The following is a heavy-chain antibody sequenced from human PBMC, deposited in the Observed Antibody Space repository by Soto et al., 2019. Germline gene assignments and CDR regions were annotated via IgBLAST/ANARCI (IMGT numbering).Heavy chain of an antibody. V-gene: IGHV3-23*01. CDR3: AKDWDGSGSWVDY. J-gene: IGHJ4*02. D-gene: IGHD3-10*01. Sequence: EVQLSESGGGLVQPGGSLRLSCAASGFTFSSYAMSWVRQAPGKGLEWVSRISGSGGSTYYADSVKGRFTISRDNSKNTRYVQMNSRRAEDTAVYYCAKDWDGSGSWVDYWGQGTLVTVSS. CDR1: GFTFSSYA. CDR2: ISGSGGST.